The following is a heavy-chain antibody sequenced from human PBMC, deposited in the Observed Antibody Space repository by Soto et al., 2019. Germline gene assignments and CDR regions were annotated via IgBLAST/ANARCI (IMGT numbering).Heavy chain of an antibody. Sequence: SETLSLTCTVSGGSISSGGYYWSWIRQHPGKGLEWIGYIYYSGSTYYNPSLKSRVTISVDTSKNQFSLKLSSVTAADTAVYYCARDFGSSGYYWFDPWGQGTLVTVSS. CDR3: ARDFGSSGYYWFDP. CDR1: GGSISSGGYY. CDR2: IYYSGST. J-gene: IGHJ5*02. V-gene: IGHV4-31*03. D-gene: IGHD3-22*01.